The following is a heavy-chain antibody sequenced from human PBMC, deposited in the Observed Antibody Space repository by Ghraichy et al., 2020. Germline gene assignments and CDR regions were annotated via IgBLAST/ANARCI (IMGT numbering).Heavy chain of an antibody. CDR2: IFYTGLT. CDR3: ARYLYASSGVLFDI. J-gene: IGHJ3*02. V-gene: IGHV4-31*03. D-gene: IGHD2-2*01. Sequence: SETLSLTCTVSGDSINSGGHYWSWLRQHPGKGLDWIGYIFYTGLTDYNPSLKSRTTISIDTSKNQFSLKLTSVTAADTAIYFCARYLYASSGVLFDIWGQGTRVTVSS. CDR1: GDSINSGGHY.